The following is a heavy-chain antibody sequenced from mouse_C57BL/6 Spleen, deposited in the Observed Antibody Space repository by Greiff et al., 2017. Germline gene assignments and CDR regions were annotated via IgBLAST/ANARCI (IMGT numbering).Heavy chain of an antibody. CDR1: GFTFSDYY. Sequence: EVQWVESEGGLVQPGSSMKLSCTASGFTFSDYYMAWVRQVPEKGLEWVANINYDGSSTYYLDSLKSRFIISRDNAKNILYLQMSSLKSEDTATYYCAREGGKRAMDYWGQGTSVTVSS. CDR3: AREGGKRAMDY. CDR2: INYDGSST. V-gene: IGHV5-16*01. J-gene: IGHJ4*01. D-gene: IGHD2-1*01.